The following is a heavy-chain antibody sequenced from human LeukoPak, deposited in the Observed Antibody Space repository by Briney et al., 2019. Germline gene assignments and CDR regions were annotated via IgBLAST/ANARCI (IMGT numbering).Heavy chain of an antibody. CDR2: IRSKAYGGTT. CDR1: GFTFGDYA. V-gene: IGHV3-49*04. CDR3: AREIRRYNWFDP. J-gene: IGHJ5*02. Sequence: GGSLRLSCTASGFTFGDYAVSWVRQAPGKGLEWVGFIRSKAYGGTTEYAASVKGRFTISRDDSKTIAYLQMNSLKTEDTAAYYCAREIRRYNWFDPWGQGTLVTVSS. D-gene: IGHD3-16*01.